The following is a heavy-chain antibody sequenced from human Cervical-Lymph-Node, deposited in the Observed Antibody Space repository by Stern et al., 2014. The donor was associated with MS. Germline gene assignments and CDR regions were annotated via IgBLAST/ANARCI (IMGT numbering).Heavy chain of an antibody. D-gene: IGHD3-10*01. CDR3: VKRGITEVRGVRLGDY. CDR2: ISYDGSDT. Sequence: VQLVESGGGVVQPGRSLRLTCTVSGFTFSSYGMPWVRQAPGKGLEWGAVISYDGSDTYYAESVKGRFTISRDNSKNTLYLEMRSLRPEDTAVYYCVKRGITEVRGVRLGDYWGPGTLVIVSS. CDR1: GFTFSSYG. V-gene: IGHV3-30*18. J-gene: IGHJ4*02.